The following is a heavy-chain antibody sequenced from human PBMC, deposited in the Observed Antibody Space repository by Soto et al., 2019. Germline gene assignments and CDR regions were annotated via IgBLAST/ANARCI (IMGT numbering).Heavy chain of an antibody. D-gene: IGHD5-12*01. J-gene: IGHJ4*02. CDR3: AREVIVATIMFKLGPPSYFDY. V-gene: IGHV1-69*13. CDR2: IIPIFGTA. CDR1: GGTFSSYS. Sequence: ASVNVSFKSSGGTFSSYSISWVRQAPGQGLECMGGIIPIFGTANYAQKFQGRVTITADESTSTAYMELSSLRSEDTAVYYCAREVIVATIMFKLGPPSYFDYWGQGTLGTVSS.